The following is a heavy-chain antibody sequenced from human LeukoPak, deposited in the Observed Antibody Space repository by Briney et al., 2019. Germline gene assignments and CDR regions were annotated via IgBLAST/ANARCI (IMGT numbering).Heavy chain of an antibody. D-gene: IGHD3-10*01. CDR3: AREAMVRGVVFDS. CDR2: INAGTGNT. J-gene: IGHJ4*02. V-gene: IGHV1-3*01. Sequence: ASVTVSCKTSGSTFTTYTIRWVRQAPGQRPEWMGWINAGTGNTKYSQRFQGRVTLMRDTSASTAYMEQRSLRSEDTAIYYCAREAMVRGVVFDSWGQGTLVSVSS. CDR1: GSTFTTYT.